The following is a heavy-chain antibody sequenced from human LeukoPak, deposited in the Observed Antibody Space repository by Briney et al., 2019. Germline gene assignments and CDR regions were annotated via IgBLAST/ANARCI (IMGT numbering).Heavy chain of an antibody. CDR3: ARASTLGAYYPVEY. CDR2: INPNSGGT. Sequence: ASVKVSCKASGYTFTGYYMHWVRQAPGQGLEWMGWINPNSGGTNYAQKFQGRVTMTSDTPTSTAYMELSGLGSDDTAIYFCARASTLGAYYPVEYWGQGTLVTVSS. V-gene: IGHV1-2*02. CDR1: GYTFTGYY. D-gene: IGHD3-16*01. J-gene: IGHJ4*02.